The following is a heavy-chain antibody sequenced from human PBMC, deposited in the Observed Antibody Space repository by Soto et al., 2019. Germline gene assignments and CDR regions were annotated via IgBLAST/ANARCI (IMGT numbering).Heavy chain of an antibody. V-gene: IGHV4-59*01. CDR3: ARTYDDSGPNSGGYGFDI. Sequence: SETLSLTCSVSGASISSYYWSWFRQPPGKGLEWLAYIYYSGSTSYNPSLKSRVSISLDTSMNQFSLKLSSVTAADTAVYYCARTYDDSGPNSGGYGFDIWGQGTMVT. D-gene: IGHD3-22*01. CDR2: IYYSGST. J-gene: IGHJ3*02. CDR1: GASISSYY.